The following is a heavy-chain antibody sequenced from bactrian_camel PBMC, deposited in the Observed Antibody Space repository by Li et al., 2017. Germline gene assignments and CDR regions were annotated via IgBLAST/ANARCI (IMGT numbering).Heavy chain of an antibody. V-gene: IGHV3S55*01. CDR1: GVASRYRIR. CDR2: IGSDGRT. CDR3: AADNRMTTTPRFESSDYKY. Sequence: HVQLVESGGGSVQAGGSLRLSCAASGVASRYRIRMGWFRQAPGKEREGVAVIGSDGRTSYSDSVKGRFTISKDEPKNTLFLQLNSLEHEDTARYYCAADNRMTTTPRFESSDYKYWGQGTQVTVS. J-gene: IGHJ4*01. D-gene: IGHD4*01.